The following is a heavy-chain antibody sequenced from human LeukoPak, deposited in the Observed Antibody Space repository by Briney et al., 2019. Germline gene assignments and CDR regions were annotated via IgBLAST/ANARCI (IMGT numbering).Heavy chain of an antibody. CDR3: AREESGGYFDY. J-gene: IGHJ4*02. V-gene: IGHV1-46*01. D-gene: IGHD2-8*02. CDR1: GYTFSSCY. Sequence: ASVKVSCKATGYTFSSCYIHWVRQAPGQGLEWMGIINPSGGSTSYAQKFQGRVTMTRDTSTTTVYMELSSLRSDDTAVYYCAREESGGYFDYWGQGTLVTVSS. CDR2: INPSGGST.